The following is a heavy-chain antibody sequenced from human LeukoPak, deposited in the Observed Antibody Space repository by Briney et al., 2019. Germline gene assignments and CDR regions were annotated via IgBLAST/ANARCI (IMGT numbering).Heavy chain of an antibody. D-gene: IGHD3-22*01. CDR1: GYTFTSYD. J-gene: IGHJ5*02. Sequence: GASVKVSCKASGYTFTSYDINWVRQATGQGLEWMGWINPNSGNTGYAQKFQGRVTMTTNTSISTAYMELSSLRSEDTAVYYCARGGIYYDGSGYYPHWFDPWGQGTLVTVSS. CDR2: INPNSGNT. V-gene: IGHV1-8*01. CDR3: ARGGIYYDGSGYYPHWFDP.